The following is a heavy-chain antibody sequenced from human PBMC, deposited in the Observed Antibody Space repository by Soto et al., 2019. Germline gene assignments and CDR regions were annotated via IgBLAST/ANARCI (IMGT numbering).Heavy chain of an antibody. D-gene: IGHD3-10*01. Sequence: PSETLSLTCAVYGGSLSDYNWSWIRQPPGKGLEWIGEINHSGSTNYNPSLTSRATISVDTSKNQFSLKLTSVTAADTAVYYCTTQGFGGLHGLVDVWGQGTTVT. CDR2: INHSGST. CDR1: GGSLSDYN. CDR3: TTQGFGGLHGLVDV. V-gene: IGHV4-34*01. J-gene: IGHJ6*02.